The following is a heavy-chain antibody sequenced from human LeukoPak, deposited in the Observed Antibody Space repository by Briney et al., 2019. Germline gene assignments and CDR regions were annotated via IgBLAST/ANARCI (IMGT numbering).Heavy chain of an antibody. CDR1: GGSFSGYY. CDR3: AREGVGATLYYFEY. J-gene: IGHJ4*02. V-gene: IGHV4-34*01. Sequence: SETLSLTCAAYGGSFSGYYWSWIRQPPGKGLEWIGEINQSGSTNYNPSLKSRVTISGDTSKNQFSLKLSSVTAADTAIYYCAREGVGATLYYFEYWGQGARLTVSS. D-gene: IGHD1-26*01. CDR2: INQSGST.